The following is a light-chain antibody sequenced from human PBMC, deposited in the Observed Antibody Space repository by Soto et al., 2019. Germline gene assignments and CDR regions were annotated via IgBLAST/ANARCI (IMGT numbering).Light chain of an antibody. CDR1: QGIRTE. Sequence: AIQMTQSPSSLYASVGDRDTNTCRASQGIRTELGWYQQKPGKAPRLLNYGASTLQGGVPSRLSGRVFGTVFPLTISSRQPEDFETYYCLQDNIYPGTFGQGTKGEIK. CDR2: GAS. V-gene: IGKV1-6*01. J-gene: IGKJ1*01. CDR3: LQDNIYPGT.